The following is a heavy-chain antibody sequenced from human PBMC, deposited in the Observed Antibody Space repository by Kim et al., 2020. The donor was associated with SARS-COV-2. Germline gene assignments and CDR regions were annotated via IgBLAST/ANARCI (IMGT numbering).Heavy chain of an antibody. CDR3: ATATLLWFTDPPGPLMNWFDP. D-gene: IGHD3-10*01. V-gene: IGHV1-24*01. CDR1: GYTLTELS. CDR2: FDPEDGET. J-gene: IGHJ5*02. Sequence: ASVKVSCKVSGYTLTELSMHWVRQAPGKGLEWMGGFDPEDGETIYAQKFQGRVTMTEDTSTDTAYMELSSLRSEDTAVYYCATATLLWFTDPPGPLMNWFDPWGQGTLVTVSS.